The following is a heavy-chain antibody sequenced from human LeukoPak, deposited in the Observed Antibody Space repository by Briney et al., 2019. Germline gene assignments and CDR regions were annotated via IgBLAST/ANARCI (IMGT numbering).Heavy chain of an antibody. V-gene: IGHV4-59*01. CDR1: GGPMSDYY. CDR2: IYYTGTT. J-gene: IGHJ3*02. D-gene: IGHD3-22*01. CDR3: ARDYTMTHASDI. Sequence: SETLSLTCTVSGGPMSDYYWSWIRQPPGKGLEWIGYIYYTGTTNYNPSLKGRVIISIDTSKNQFSLKLSSVTAADTALYYCARDYTMTHASDIWGQGTLVTVSS.